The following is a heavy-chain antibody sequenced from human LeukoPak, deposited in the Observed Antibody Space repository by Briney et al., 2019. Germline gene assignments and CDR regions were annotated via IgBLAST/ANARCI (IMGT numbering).Heavy chain of an antibody. CDR3: ARLGSRDCSSTSCYGSSNRHWRADY. J-gene: IGHJ4*02. Sequence: SETLSLTCAVYGGSFSGYYWSWIRQPPGKGLEWIGEINHSGSTKYNPSLKSRVTISVDTSKNQFSLKLSSVTAADTAVYYCARLGSRDCSSTSCYGSSNRHWRADYWGQGTLVTVSS. V-gene: IGHV4-34*01. CDR2: INHSGST. CDR1: GGSFSGYY. D-gene: IGHD2-2*01.